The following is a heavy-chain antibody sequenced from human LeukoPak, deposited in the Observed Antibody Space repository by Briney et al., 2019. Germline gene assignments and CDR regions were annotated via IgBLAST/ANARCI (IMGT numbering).Heavy chain of an antibody. D-gene: IGHD6-19*01. J-gene: IGHJ2*01. CDR3: GSSGWSFVYWYFDL. CDR1: GGSISSYY. CDR2: IYTSGST. V-gene: IGHV4-4*07. Sequence: PSETLSLTCTVSGGSISSYYWSWIRQPAGKGLEWIGRIYTSGSTNYNPSLKSRVTMSVDTSKNQFSLKLSSVTAADTAVYYCGSSGWSFVYWYFDLWGRGTLVTVSS.